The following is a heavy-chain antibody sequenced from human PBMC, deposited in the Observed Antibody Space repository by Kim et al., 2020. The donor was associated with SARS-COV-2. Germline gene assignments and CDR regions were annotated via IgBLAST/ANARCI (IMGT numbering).Heavy chain of an antibody. J-gene: IGHJ4*02. D-gene: IGHD5-18*01. CDR2: ISYDGSNK. Sequence: GGSLRLSCAASGFTFSSYGMHWVRQAPGKGLEWVAVISYDGSNKYYADSVKGRFTISRDNSKNTLYLQMNSLRAEDTAVYYCAKDTRGGQLWIFDYWGQGTLVTVSS. CDR1: GFTFSSYG. V-gene: IGHV3-30*18. CDR3: AKDTRGGQLWIFDY.